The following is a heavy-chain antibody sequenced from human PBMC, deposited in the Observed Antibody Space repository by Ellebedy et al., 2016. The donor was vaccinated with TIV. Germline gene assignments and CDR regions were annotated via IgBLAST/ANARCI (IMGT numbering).Heavy chain of an antibody. CDR1: GLTFSDHV. CDR3: AKESDAFDI. CDR2: LSSDGSIP. Sequence: GGSLRLXXVASGLTFSDHVMHWVRQAPGKGLEWVQGLSSDGSIPYYTASLWGRFTISRDNSNNTVYLQMNSLKPEDTGIYYCAKESDAFDIWGQGTMVTVAS. V-gene: IGHV3-30*18. J-gene: IGHJ3*02.